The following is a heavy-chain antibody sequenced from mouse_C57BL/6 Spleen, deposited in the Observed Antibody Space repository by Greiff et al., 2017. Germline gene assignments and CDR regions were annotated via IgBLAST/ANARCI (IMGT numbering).Heavy chain of an antibody. D-gene: IGHD2-4*01. Sequence: DVKLVESGPGLVKPSQSLSLTCSVTGYSITSGYYWNWIRQFPGNKLEWMGYISYDGSNNYNPSLKNRISITRDTSKNQFFLKLNSVTTEDTATYYCARDYDYDPFAYWGQGTLVTVSA. V-gene: IGHV3-6*01. CDR3: ARDYDYDPFAY. J-gene: IGHJ3*01. CDR1: GYSITSGYY. CDR2: ISYDGSN.